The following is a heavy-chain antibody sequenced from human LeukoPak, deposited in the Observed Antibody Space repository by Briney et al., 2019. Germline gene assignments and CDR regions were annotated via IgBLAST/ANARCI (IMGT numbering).Heavy chain of an antibody. Sequence: SETLSLTCAVYGGSFSGYYWSWIRQPPGKGLEWIGEINHSGSTNYNPSLKSRVTISVDTSKNQFSLKLSSVTAADTAVYYCASVGGDDAFDIWGQGTMVTVSS. CDR2: INHSGST. CDR3: ASVGGDDAFDI. J-gene: IGHJ3*02. CDR1: GGSFSGYY. V-gene: IGHV4-34*01. D-gene: IGHD3-10*01.